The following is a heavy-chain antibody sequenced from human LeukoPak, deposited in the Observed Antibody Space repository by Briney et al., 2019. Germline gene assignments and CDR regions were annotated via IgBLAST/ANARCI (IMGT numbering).Heavy chain of an antibody. V-gene: IGHV3-23*01. CDR1: GFTFSSYG. D-gene: IGHD6-13*01. CDR2: ISDSGGST. Sequence: QSGGSLRLSCAASGFTFSSYGMSWVRQAPEKGLEWVSGISDSGGSTYYADSVKGRFTISRDNSRNTLYLQMNSLRAEDTAVYYCAKYSSSWGDFDYWGQGTLVTVSS. CDR3: AKYSSSWGDFDY. J-gene: IGHJ4*02.